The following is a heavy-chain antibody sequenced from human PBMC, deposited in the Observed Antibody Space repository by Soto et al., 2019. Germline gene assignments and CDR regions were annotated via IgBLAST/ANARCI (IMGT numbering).Heavy chain of an antibody. CDR3: ARVNYGDYYYRMDV. V-gene: IGHV4-59*01. CDR1: GGSINYSY. J-gene: IGHJ6*02. Sequence: PSETLSLTCTVSGGSINYSYWTWIRQPPGKGLEWIGYISYTGSANYNASLKSRLTISVDTSKNQFSLKLSSVTAADTALYYCARVNYGDYYYRMDVCGQGTTVSVSS. CDR2: ISYTGSA. D-gene: IGHD4-17*01.